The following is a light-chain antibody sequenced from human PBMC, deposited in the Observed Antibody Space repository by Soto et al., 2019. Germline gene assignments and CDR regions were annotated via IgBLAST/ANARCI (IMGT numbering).Light chain of an antibody. CDR3: QQADSFPFT. Sequence: DIQMTQSPSSVSASVGDGVTITCRASQGISVWLAWYQQKPGKAPKLLIYSASRLQNGVPARFSGSGSGTDFILTISSLQPEVFATYYCQQADSFPFTFGQGTRLEIK. V-gene: IGKV1-12*02. CDR2: SAS. J-gene: IGKJ5*01. CDR1: QGISVW.